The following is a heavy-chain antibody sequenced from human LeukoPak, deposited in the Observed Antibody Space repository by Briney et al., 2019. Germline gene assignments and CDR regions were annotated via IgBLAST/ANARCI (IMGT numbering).Heavy chain of an antibody. CDR3: ARRGGSYWRSVDY. Sequence: SETLSLTCAVYGGSFSGYYWSWIRQPPGKGLEWIGEINHSGSTNYNPSLKSRVTISVDTSKNQFSLKLSSVTAADTAVYYCARRGGSYWRSVDYWGQGTLVAVSS. CDR2: INHSGST. D-gene: IGHD1-26*01. J-gene: IGHJ4*02. CDR1: GGSFSGYY. V-gene: IGHV4-34*01.